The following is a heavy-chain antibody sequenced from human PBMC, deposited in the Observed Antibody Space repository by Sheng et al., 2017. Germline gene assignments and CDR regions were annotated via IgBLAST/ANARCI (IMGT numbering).Heavy chain of an antibody. CDR1: GFTFSSYA. J-gene: IGHJ4*02. CDR2: ISGSGGRT. V-gene: IGHV3-23*01. D-gene: IGHD1-20*01. Sequence: EVQLLESGGGLVQPGGSLRLSCAASGFTFSSYAMSWVRQAPGKGLEWVSGISGSGGRTYYADSVKGRFTISRDNSKNTLYLQMNSLRAEDTAVYYCAKDQDRILTGYFDYWGQGTLVTVSS. CDR3: AKDQDRILTGYFDY.